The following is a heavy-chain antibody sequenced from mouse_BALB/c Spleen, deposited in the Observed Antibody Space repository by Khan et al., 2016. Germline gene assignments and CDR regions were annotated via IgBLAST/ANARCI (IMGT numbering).Heavy chain of an antibody. J-gene: IGHJ1*01. Sequence: EVKLEESGGGLVQPGGSMKLSCVASGFTFSNYWMNWVRQSPEKGLEWVAEIRLKSNNYATHYAESVKGRFTISRDDAKSSVYLQMNNLRAEGTGIYYCTSVITTATGYFDVWGAGTTVTVSS. V-gene: IGHV6-6*02. D-gene: IGHD1-2*01. CDR2: IRLKSNNYAT. CDR3: TSVITTATGYFDV. CDR1: GFTFSNYW.